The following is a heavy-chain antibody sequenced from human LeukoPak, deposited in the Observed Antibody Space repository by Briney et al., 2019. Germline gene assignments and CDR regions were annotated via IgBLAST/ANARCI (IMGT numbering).Heavy chain of an antibody. CDR3: ARGGVIVGATIHTDFDY. V-gene: IGHV4-34*01. CDR2: INHSGST. Sequence: PSETLSLTCAVYGGSFSGYYWSWIRQPPGKGLEWIGEINHSGSTNYNPSLKSRVTISVDTSKNQFSLKLSSVTAADTAVYYCARGGVIVGATIHTDFDYWGQGTLVNVSS. CDR1: GGSFSGYY. D-gene: IGHD1-26*01. J-gene: IGHJ4*02.